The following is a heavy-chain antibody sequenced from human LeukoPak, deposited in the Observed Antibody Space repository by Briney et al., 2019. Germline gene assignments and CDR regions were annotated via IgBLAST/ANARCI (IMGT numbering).Heavy chain of an antibody. Sequence: SQTLSLTCAISGDIVSSSTAAWNWIRQSPSRGLEWLGRTLYRSKWYNDYALSVKSRISINPDTSKNQFSLQLNFVTPEDTAVYYCAREVAGTYAFDYWGQGTLVTVSS. CDR3: AREVAGTYAFDY. V-gene: IGHV6-1*01. J-gene: IGHJ4*02. CDR2: TLYRSKWYN. D-gene: IGHD6-19*01. CDR1: GDIVSSSTAA.